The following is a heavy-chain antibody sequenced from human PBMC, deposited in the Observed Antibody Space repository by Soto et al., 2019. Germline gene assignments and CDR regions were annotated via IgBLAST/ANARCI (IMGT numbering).Heavy chain of an antibody. CDR2: IYYSGST. V-gene: IGHV4-39*01. D-gene: IGHD1-7*01. Sequence: PSETLSLTCTVSGGSISSSSYYWGWIRQPPGKGLEWIGSIYYSGSTYYNPSLKSRVTISVDTSKNQFSLKLSSVTAADTAVYYCARQGGFITGTTGKDFDYWGQGTLVNVS. CDR1: GGSISSSSYY. J-gene: IGHJ4*02. CDR3: ARQGGFITGTTGKDFDY.